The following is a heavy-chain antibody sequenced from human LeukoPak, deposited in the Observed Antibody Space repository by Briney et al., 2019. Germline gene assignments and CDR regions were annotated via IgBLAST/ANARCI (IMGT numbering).Heavy chain of an antibody. D-gene: IGHD3-10*01. CDR3: ARGYYARYAFDI. J-gene: IGHJ3*02. CDR1: GGSISSGGYS. V-gene: IGHV4-30-2*01. CDR2: IYHSGST. Sequence: SETLSLTCAVSGGSISSGGYSWSWIRQPPGKGLEWIGYIYHSGSTYYNPSLKSRVTISVDRSKNQFSLKLSSVTAADTAVYYCARGYYARYAFDIWGQGTMVTVSS.